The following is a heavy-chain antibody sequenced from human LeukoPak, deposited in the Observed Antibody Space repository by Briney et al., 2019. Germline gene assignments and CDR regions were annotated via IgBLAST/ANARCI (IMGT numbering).Heavy chain of an antibody. V-gene: IGHV3-74*01. J-gene: IGHJ4*02. Sequence: GGSLRLSCAAAGFTFSNSWMHWVRQAPGKGLVWISRIKDDGRSPTYAASVKGRFTISRDTAKNMLYLQMNSLRAEDTAVYYCVSFSSHSDGHTKSDYWGQGPLVTVSS. CDR1: GFTFSNSW. D-gene: IGHD5-18*01. CDR3: VSFSSHSDGHTKSDY. CDR2: IKDDGRSP.